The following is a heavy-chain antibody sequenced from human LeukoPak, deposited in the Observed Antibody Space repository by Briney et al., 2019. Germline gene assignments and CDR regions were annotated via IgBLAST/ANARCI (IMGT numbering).Heavy chain of an antibody. CDR3: ARDSTYYYDSGSSRPHYFDN. CDR2: ISSGGTYE. V-gene: IGHV3-30*01. J-gene: IGHJ4*02. CDR1: GFTFSNYA. Sequence: GGSLRLSCAASGFTFSNYAMHWVRQAPGKGLEWVSLISSGGTYEYYADSVKGRFTISRDNSKNTLYLQLNSLRAEDTAVYYCARDSTYYYDSGSSRPHYFDNWGQGTLVTVSS. D-gene: IGHD3-10*01.